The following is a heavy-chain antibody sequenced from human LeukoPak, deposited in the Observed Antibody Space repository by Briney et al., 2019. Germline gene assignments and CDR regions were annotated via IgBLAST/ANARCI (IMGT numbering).Heavy chain of an antibody. J-gene: IGHJ4*02. CDR1: GYTFTSYG. CDR3: ARGGYCSSTSCYPYYFDY. Sequence: GASVKVSCKASGYTFTSYGISWVRQAPGQGLEWMGWISAYNGNTNYAQKLQGRVTMTTDTSTSTAYMELRSLRSDDTAVYYCARGGYCSSTSCYPYYFDYWGQGNLVTVSS. D-gene: IGHD2-2*01. V-gene: IGHV1-18*01. CDR2: ISAYNGNT.